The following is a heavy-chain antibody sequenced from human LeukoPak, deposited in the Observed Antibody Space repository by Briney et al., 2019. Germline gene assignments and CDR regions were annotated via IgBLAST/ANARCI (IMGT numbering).Heavy chain of an antibody. CDR2: IIPILGIA. V-gene: IGHV1-69*04. Sequence: SVKVSCKASGVTFSSYSITWVRQAPGQGLEWMGRIIPILGIASYAQKFQGRVTITADKSTSTAYMELSSLRSEDTAVYYCARARVTAIPQGAFDIWGQGTMVTVSS. CDR3: ARARVTAIPQGAFDI. J-gene: IGHJ3*02. D-gene: IGHD2-21*02. CDR1: GVTFSSYS.